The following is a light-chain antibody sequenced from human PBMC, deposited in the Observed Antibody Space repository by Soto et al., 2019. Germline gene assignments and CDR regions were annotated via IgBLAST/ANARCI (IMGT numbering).Light chain of an antibody. Sequence: QSALTQPASVSGSPGQSITISCTGTSSDIGSYNLVSWYQQHPGKAPKLMIYDVSKRPSGVSHRFSGSKSGNTASLTISGLQAEDEADYYCCSYAGSSTFVVFGGGTKVTVL. CDR2: DVS. CDR3: CSYAGSSTFVV. J-gene: IGLJ2*01. CDR1: SSDIGSYNL. V-gene: IGLV2-23*02.